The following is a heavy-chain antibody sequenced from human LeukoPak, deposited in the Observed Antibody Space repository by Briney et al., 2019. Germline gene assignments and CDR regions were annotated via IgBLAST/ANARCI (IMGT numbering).Heavy chain of an antibody. D-gene: IGHD3-10*01. CDR3: AKDDRGYYYGSGSYLGSAFDI. CDR2: ISYDGSNK. Sequence: GGSLRFSCAASGFTFSSYGRHWVRQAPGKGLEWVAVISYDGSNKYYADSVKGRFTISRDNSKNTLYLQMNSLRAEDTAVYYCAKDDRGYYYGSGSYLGSAFDIWGQGTMVTVSS. J-gene: IGHJ3*02. CDR1: GFTFSSYG. V-gene: IGHV3-30*18.